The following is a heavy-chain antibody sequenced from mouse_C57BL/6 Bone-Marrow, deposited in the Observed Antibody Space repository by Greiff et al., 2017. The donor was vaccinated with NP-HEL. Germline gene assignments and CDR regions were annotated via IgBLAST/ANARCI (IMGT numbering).Heavy chain of an antibody. CDR1: GYTFTSYW. CDR3: ARDGDVGYAMDY. D-gene: IGHD2-3*01. Sequence: VQLQQPGAELVKPGASVKLSCKASGYTFTSYWMQWVKQRPGQGLEWIGEIDHSDSYTNYNQKFKGKATLTVDTSSSTAYMQLSSLTSEDSAVYYCARDGDVGYAMDYWGQGTSVTVSS. J-gene: IGHJ4*01. CDR2: IDHSDSYT. V-gene: IGHV1-50*01.